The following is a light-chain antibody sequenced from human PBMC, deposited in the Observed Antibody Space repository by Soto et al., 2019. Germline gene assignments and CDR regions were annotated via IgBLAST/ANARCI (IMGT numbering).Light chain of an antibody. Sequence: QSALTQPPSVSGAPGQRVTISCTGSTSNIGAGYDVHWYQQLPGTAPKLLIFKTINRPSGVPDRFSGSQSGTSASLAITGLQADDEADYYCQSYDSSRDWVFGGGTKLTVL. CDR1: TSNIGAGYD. J-gene: IGLJ3*02. CDR3: QSYDSSRDWV. CDR2: KTI. V-gene: IGLV1-40*01.